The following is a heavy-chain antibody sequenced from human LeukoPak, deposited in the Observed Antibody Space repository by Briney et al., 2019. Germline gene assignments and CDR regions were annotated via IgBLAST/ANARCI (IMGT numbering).Heavy chain of an antibody. J-gene: IGHJ2*01. CDR3: ARPGSRGFWYFDF. D-gene: IGHD3-10*01. Sequence: SETLSLTCAVSGGSISSSNWWSWVRQPPGKGLEWIGEIYHSGSTNYNPSLKRRVTISVDTSKNQFSLKLSSVTAADTAVYYCARPGSRGFWYFDFWGRGTLVTVSS. CDR2: IYHSGST. CDR1: GGSISSSNW. V-gene: IGHV4-4*02.